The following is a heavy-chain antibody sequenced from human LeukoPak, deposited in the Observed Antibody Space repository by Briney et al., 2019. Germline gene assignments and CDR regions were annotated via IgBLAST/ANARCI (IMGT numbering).Heavy chain of an antibody. J-gene: IGHJ4*02. CDR2: ISYDGSNK. CDR1: GFTFSSYG. D-gene: IGHD1-26*01. V-gene: IGHV3-30*03. CDR3: ARGVGATKEFDY. Sequence: GGSLRLSCAASGFTFSSYGMHWVRQAPGKGLEWVAVISYDGSNKYYADSVKGRFTISRDNSKNTLYLQMNSLRAEDTAVYYCARGVGATKEFDYWGQGTLVTVSS.